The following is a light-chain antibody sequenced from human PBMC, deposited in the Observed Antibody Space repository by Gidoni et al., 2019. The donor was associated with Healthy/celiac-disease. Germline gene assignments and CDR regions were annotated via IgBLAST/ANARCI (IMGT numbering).Light chain of an antibody. CDR2: WAS. CDR3: QQYYSTPLT. CDR1: QSVLYSSNNNNY. V-gene: IGKV4-1*01. J-gene: IGKJ1*01. Sequence: DIVMTHSPDSLAVSLGERATINCKSSQSVLYSSNNNNYLAWYQQKPGQPPKLLIYWASTRESGVPDRFSGSGSGTDFTLTISSLQAEDVAVYYCQQYYSTPLTFGQGTKVEIK.